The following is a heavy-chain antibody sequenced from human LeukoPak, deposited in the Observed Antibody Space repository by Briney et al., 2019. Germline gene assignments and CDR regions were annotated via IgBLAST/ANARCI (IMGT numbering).Heavy chain of an antibody. Sequence: ASVKVSCKVSEYTLTEFSMDWVRQAPGKGLEWMGGFDPEDGETIYAQKFQGRVTMAEDTYTDTAYMELSSLRSEDTAMYYCATVSYYYDSSGYQGYFQHWGQGTLVTVSS. J-gene: IGHJ1*01. CDR3: ATVSYYYDSSGYQGYFQH. CDR1: EYTLTEFS. CDR2: FDPEDGET. D-gene: IGHD3-22*01. V-gene: IGHV1-24*01.